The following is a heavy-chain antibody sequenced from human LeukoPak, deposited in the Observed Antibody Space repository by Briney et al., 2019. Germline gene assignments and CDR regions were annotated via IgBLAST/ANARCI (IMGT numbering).Heavy chain of an antibody. V-gene: IGHV1-2*02. CDR3: ARKGNMDQLLTFDH. D-gene: IGHD3/OR15-3a*01. Sequence: VASLKLSCKTSGYNFIDYYIHWVRQAPGQGLEWLGWTNPNIDDTSYEQKFQGRVTMSSDTSINTVYLEVTRLTSDDTAVYFCARKGNMDQLLTFDHWGQGALVTVSS. CDR2: TNPNIDDT. CDR1: GYNFIDYY. J-gene: IGHJ4*02.